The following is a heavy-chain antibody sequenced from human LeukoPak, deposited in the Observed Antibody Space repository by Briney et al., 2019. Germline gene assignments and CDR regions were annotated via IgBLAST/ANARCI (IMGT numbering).Heavy chain of an antibody. CDR2: IYYSGST. V-gene: IGHV4-39*01. D-gene: IGHD2-21*01. J-gene: IGHJ3*02. Sequence: SETLSLTCTVSGGSISSSSYYWGWIRQPPGEGLEWIVSIYYSGSTYYNPSLKSRVTISVDTSKNQFSLKLSSVTAADTAVYYCARQATRGVVVIASGAFDIWGQGTMVTVSS. CDR1: GGSISSSSYY. CDR3: ARQATRGVVVIASGAFDI.